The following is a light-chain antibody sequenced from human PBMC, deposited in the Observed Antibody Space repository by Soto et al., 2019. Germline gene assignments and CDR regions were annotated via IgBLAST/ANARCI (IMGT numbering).Light chain of an antibody. V-gene: IGLV2-14*01. Sequence: QSVLPQLASVYGSPGQAITITRTGTSSDVGGYNYVSWYQHHPGKAPKLMIYEVSNRPSGVSNRFSGSKSGNTASLTISGLQAEDEADYYCSSYTSSGTLVFGTGTKVTVL. J-gene: IGLJ1*01. CDR3: SSYTSSGTLV. CDR2: EVS. CDR1: SSDVGGYNY.